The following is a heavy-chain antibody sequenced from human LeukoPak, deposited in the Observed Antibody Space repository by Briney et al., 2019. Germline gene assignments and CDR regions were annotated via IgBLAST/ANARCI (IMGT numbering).Heavy chain of an antibody. Sequence: GGSLRLSCAASGFTFDDYAMHWVRQAPGKGLEWVSLISWDGGSTYYADSVKGRFTISRDNSKNSMYLQMNSLRAEDTGLSYCVKDYCTNGVCKVFEYWGPGTLVTVSS. CDR3: VKDYCTNGVCKVFEY. D-gene: IGHD2-8*01. V-gene: IGHV3-43D*04. J-gene: IGHJ4*02. CDR2: ISWDGGST. CDR1: GFTFDDYA.